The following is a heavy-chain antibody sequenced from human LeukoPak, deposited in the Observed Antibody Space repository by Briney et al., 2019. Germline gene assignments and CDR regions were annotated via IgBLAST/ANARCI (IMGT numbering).Heavy chain of an antibody. Sequence: GGSLRLSCAASGFTFSSFDMQWVRQPPGKGLEWLSTMSGDATSTYYADSGKGPLPIYRDNSKTPLFLQMNSLRAEDTAVYYCAKRTSGSSWYSSDSWGQGTLVTVSS. D-gene: IGHD6-13*01. CDR3: AKRTSGSSWYSSDS. CDR2: MSGDATST. V-gene: IGHV3-23*01. J-gene: IGHJ4*02. CDR1: GFTFSSFD.